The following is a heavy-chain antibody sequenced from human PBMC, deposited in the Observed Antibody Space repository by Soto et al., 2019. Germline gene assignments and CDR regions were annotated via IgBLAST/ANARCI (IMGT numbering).Heavy chain of an antibody. CDR1: GFTFSNYD. V-gene: IGHV3-33*01. J-gene: IGHJ4*02. CDR3: ARDLSDY. Sequence: QVQLVESGGGVVQPGRSLRLSCAASGFTFSNYDMHWVRQAPGKGLEWVAIIWYDGSNKYYADSVKGRFTISRDNSKNTLYLQMNGLRAEDTALYYCARDLSDYWGQGTLVTVSS. CDR2: IWYDGSNK.